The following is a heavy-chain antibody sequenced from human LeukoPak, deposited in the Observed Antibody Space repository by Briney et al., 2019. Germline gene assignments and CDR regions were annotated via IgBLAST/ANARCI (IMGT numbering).Heavy chain of an antibody. CDR3: ARDLPGPYYYGMDV. Sequence: GGSLRLSCAASGFTLSAHWMSWVRQAPGKGLEWVSVIYSGGSTYYADSVKGRFTISRDNSKNTLYLQMNSLRAEDTAVYYCARDLPGPYYYGMDVWGQGTTVTVSS. CDR2: IYSGGST. V-gene: IGHV3-53*01. J-gene: IGHJ6*02. CDR1: GFTLSAHW.